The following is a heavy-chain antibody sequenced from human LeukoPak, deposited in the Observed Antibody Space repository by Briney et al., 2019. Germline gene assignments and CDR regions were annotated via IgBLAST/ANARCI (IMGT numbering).Heavy chain of an antibody. D-gene: IGHD6-13*01. J-gene: IGHJ4*02. CDR3: ARDSIAAAGTADY. CDR1: GYTFSSHG. V-gene: IGHV1-18*01. CDR2: ISAYNGNT. Sequence: ASVKVSCKASGYTFSSHGISWVRQAPGQGLEWMGWISAYNGNTNYAQKFQGRVTMTTDTSTSTAYMELSSLRSEDTAVYYCARDSIAAAGTADYWGQGTLVTVSS.